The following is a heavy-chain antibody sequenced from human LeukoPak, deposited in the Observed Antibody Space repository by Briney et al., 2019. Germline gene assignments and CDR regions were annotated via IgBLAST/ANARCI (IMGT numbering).Heavy chain of an antibody. CDR1: GGSISSSSYY. J-gene: IGHJ4*02. Sequence: SETLSLTCTVSGGSISSSSYYWGWIRQPPGKGLEWIGSIYYSGSTYYNPSLKSRVTISVDTSKNQFSLKLSSVTAADTAVYYCAKDSNSIAPYYFDYWGQGTLVTVSS. CDR2: IYYSGST. V-gene: IGHV4-39*02. D-gene: IGHD6-13*01. CDR3: AKDSNSIAPYYFDY.